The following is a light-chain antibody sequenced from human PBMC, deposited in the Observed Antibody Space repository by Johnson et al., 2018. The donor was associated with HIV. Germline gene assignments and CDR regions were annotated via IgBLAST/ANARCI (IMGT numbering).Light chain of an antibody. J-gene: IGLJ1*01. V-gene: IGLV1-51*02. Sequence: QSELTQPPSVSAAPGQKVTISCSTNSSNFGNNYVSWYQQLPGTAPKLLIYENNKRPSGIPDRFSGSKSGTSATLGITGLQTGDEADYYCGTWDSSLSAFYVFGTGT. CDR2: ENN. CDR1: SSNFGNNY. CDR3: GTWDSSLSAFYV.